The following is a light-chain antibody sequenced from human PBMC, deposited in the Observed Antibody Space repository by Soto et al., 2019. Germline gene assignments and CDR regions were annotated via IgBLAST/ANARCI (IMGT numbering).Light chain of an antibody. J-gene: IGLJ1*01. Sequence: QLVLTQPPSVTGAPGQRISISCTGSNSSIGAGYDVHWYQQLPGTAPKLLIYGNDSRPSGVPDRFSGSKSGTSASLAITGLQAEDEADYYCQSYDGSLSGYVFGSGTKVTVL. CDR1: NSSIGAGYD. CDR3: QSYDGSLSGYV. CDR2: GND. V-gene: IGLV1-40*01.